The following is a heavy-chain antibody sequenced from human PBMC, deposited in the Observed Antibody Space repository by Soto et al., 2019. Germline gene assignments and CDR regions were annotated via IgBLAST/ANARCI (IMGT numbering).Heavy chain of an antibody. Sequence: QVQLVQSGAEVKKPGSSVKVSCKASGGTFSSYAISWVRQAPGQGLEWMGGIIPIFGTANYAQKFQGRVTITADESTSTAYMELSSLRSEDTAVYYCARQLYYDSSGYPLGYFDYGGQGTLVTVSS. CDR2: IIPIFGTA. CDR1: GGTFSSYA. D-gene: IGHD3-22*01. V-gene: IGHV1-69*12. CDR3: ARQLYYDSSGYPLGYFDY. J-gene: IGHJ4*02.